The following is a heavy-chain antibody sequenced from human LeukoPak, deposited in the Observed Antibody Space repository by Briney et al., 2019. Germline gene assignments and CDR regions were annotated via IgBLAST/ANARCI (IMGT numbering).Heavy chain of an antibody. D-gene: IGHD3-22*01. Sequence: ASVKVSCKASEYIFTTDYIHWVRQAPGQGLEWMGTINPSGDSTTYAQNFQGRVTMTRDTSTSTVYMELSSLTSEDTAVYYCARVVRYYFDYWGQGTLVTVSS. J-gene: IGHJ4*02. CDR3: ARVVRYYFDY. CDR1: EYIFTTDY. V-gene: IGHV1-46*01. CDR2: INPSGDST.